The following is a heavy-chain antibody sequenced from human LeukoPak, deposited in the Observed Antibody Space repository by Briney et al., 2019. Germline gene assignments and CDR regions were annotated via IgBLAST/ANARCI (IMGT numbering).Heavy chain of an antibody. CDR2: IRSKAYGGTT. V-gene: IGHV3-49*03. J-gene: IGHJ4*02. Sequence: GGSLRLSCTASGFTFGDYAMSWFRQAPGKGLEWVGFIRSKAYGGTTEYAASVKGRFTISRDDSKSIAYLQMNSLKTEDTAVYYCTRGFDRGFARNYFDYWGQGTLVTVSS. CDR1: GFTFGDYA. D-gene: IGHD3-22*01. CDR3: TRGFDRGFARNYFDY.